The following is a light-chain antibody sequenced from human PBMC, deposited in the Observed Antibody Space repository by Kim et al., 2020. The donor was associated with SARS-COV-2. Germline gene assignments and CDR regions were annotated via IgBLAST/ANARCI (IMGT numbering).Light chain of an antibody. CDR2: AAS. CDR3: QQSYSTPQT. CDR1: RRISSY. Sequence: DIQMTQSPSSLSASVGDRVTITCRASRRISSYLNWYQQKPGKAPKLLIYAASSLQSGVPSRFSGSGSGTDFTLTISSLQPEDFATYYCQQSYSTPQTFGQGTKVDIK. V-gene: IGKV1-39*01. J-gene: IGKJ1*01.